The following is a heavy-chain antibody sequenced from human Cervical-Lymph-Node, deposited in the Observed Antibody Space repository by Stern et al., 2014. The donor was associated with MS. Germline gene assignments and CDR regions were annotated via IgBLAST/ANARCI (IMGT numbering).Heavy chain of an antibody. D-gene: IGHD4-11*01. J-gene: IGHJ4*02. CDR1: GGSISSSYY. Sequence: QVQLQESGPGLVKPSETLSRTCTVSGGSISSSYYWGWIRQSSGKGLEWIGSIDDTGRTFYNPSLKSRVTISVDTYHNQFSLKLSFVTAADTAVYYCVRQVTVRSRFDYWGQGTLVTVSS. CDR2: IDDTGRT. V-gene: IGHV4-39*01. CDR3: VRQVTVRSRFDY.